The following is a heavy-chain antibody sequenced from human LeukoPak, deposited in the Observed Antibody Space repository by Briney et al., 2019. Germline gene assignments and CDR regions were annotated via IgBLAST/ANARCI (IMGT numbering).Heavy chain of an antibody. D-gene: IGHD3-3*01. CDR2: INAGNGNT. Sequence: ASVKVSCKASGYTFTSYAMHWVRQAPGQRLEWMGWINAGNGNTKYSQKFQGRVTMTEDTSTDTAYMELSSLRSEDTAVYYCATRRFLLHDVWGKGTTVTVSS. J-gene: IGHJ6*04. V-gene: IGHV1-3*01. CDR3: ATRRFLLHDV. CDR1: GYTFTSYA.